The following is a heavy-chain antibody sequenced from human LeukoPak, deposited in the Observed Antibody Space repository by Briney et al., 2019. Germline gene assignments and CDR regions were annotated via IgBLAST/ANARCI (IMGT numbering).Heavy chain of an antibody. J-gene: IGHJ3*02. D-gene: IGHD3-10*01. CDR2: IVGSGETI. V-gene: IGHV3-48*03. CDR1: GFTFKTYA. CDR3: VRDRTVGSGKNAFDM. Sequence: GGSLRLSCAASGFTFKTYAMHWVRQAPGKGLEWVSYIVGSGETIYYADSVKGRFTISRDNAKNSLYLQMNSLRAEDTAVYYCVRDRTVGSGKNAFDMWGQGTMVTVSS.